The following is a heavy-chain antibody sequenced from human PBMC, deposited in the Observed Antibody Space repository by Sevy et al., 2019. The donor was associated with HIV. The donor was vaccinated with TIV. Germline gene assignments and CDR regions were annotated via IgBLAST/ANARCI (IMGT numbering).Heavy chain of an antibody. J-gene: IGHJ4*02. Sequence: GGSLRLSCVVSGFNFRDYSVNWVRQAPGKGLEWVSSINNDGTYIFYGDSVKGRFTVSRDNAKNSLYLHMNSLRADDTAVYYCVSDGGDEYGAGSYYGPFDYWGRGTLVTVSS. V-gene: IGHV3-21*06. CDR1: GFNFRDYS. CDR3: VSDGGDEYGAGSYYGPFDY. CDR2: INNDGTYI. D-gene: IGHD3-10*01.